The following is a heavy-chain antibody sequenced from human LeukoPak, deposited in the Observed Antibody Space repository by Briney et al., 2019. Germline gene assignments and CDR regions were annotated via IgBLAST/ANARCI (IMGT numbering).Heavy chain of an antibody. CDR2: IYYSGST. CDR3: ARDLGAAPVTTDYYYYMDV. CDR1: GGSISSGDYY. D-gene: IGHD4-17*01. V-gene: IGHV4-30-4*08. Sequence: SQTLSLTCTVSGGSISSGDYYWSWIRQPPGKGLEWIGYIYYSGSTYYNPSLKSRVTISVDTSKNQFSLKLSSVTAAATAVYYCARDLGAAPVTTDYYYYMDVWGKGTTVTVSS. J-gene: IGHJ6*03.